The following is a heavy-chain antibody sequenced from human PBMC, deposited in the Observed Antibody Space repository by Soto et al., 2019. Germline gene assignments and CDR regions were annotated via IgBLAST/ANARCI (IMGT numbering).Heavy chain of an antibody. CDR1: GGSISSGPYS. CDR2: FYYSGST. Sequence: QLQLQESGPGLVKPSETLSLTCTVSGGSISSGPYSWGWIRQPPGKGLEWIGTFYYSGSTNYNPSPESRVTISRDTAKNQFSLKVSSVTAADTAVYYCARLGGYCSSTSCYGYYGMDVWGQGTTVTLSS. D-gene: IGHD2-2*01. CDR3: ARLGGYCSSTSCYGYYGMDV. V-gene: IGHV4-39*01. J-gene: IGHJ6*02.